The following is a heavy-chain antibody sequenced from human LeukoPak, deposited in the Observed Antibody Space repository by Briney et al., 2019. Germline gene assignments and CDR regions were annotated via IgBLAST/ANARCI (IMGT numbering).Heavy chain of an antibody. D-gene: IGHD3-10*01. CDR2: ISGSGGST. Sequence: GGSLRLSGAASGFTCSSYAMSWVRQAPGKGLEWVSAISGSGGSTYYADSVKGRFTISRDNSKNTLYLQMNSLRAEDTAVYYCAKALNLWFGELLGYWGQGTLVTVSS. J-gene: IGHJ4*02. V-gene: IGHV3-23*01. CDR3: AKALNLWFGELLGY. CDR1: GFTCSSYA.